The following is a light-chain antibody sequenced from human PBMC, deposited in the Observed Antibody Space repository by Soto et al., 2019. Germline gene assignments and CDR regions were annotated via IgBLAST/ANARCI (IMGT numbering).Light chain of an antibody. Sequence: QSVLTQPPSASGTPGQRVSISCSGRSTNIGRNSISWYQNLPGTAPKLLIYTNNQRPSGVPARFSGSKSGTSASLAISGLQSEDEADYYCAAWDDSLSGWVFGGGTKLTVL. V-gene: IGLV1-44*01. CDR1: STNIGRNS. CDR2: TNN. CDR3: AAWDDSLSGWV. J-gene: IGLJ3*02.